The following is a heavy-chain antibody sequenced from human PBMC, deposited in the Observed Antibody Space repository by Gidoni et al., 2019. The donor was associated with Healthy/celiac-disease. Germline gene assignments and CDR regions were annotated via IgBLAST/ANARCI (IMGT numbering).Heavy chain of an antibody. CDR2: IKSKTDGGTT. V-gene: IGHV3-15*01. J-gene: IGHJ4*02. D-gene: IGHD3-22*01. CDR3: TTTAYDSSGSLLY. Sequence: EVQLVESGGGLVKPGGSLRLSCAASGFTFSTAWMSWVRQAPGKGLEWVGRIKSKTDGGTTDYAAPVKGRFTISRDDSKNTLYLQMNSLKTEDTAVYYCTTTAYDSSGSLLYWGQGTLVTVSS. CDR1: GFTFSTAW.